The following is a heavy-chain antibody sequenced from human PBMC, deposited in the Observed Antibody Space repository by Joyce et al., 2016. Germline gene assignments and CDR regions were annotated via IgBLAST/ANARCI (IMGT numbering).Heavy chain of an antibody. CDR1: GYSFTSYW. Sequence: EVQLVQSGAEVKKPGESLRISCKGAGYSFTSYWINWVRQMPGKGLEWMGRIDPSDSYTYYIPSFQGHVTISADKSISTAYLQWSSLKASDTAMYYCARPRYCSGGSCLNWFDPWGQGTLVTVSS. CDR2: IDPSDSYT. J-gene: IGHJ5*02. V-gene: IGHV5-10-1*01. D-gene: IGHD2-15*01. CDR3: ARPRYCSGGSCLNWFDP.